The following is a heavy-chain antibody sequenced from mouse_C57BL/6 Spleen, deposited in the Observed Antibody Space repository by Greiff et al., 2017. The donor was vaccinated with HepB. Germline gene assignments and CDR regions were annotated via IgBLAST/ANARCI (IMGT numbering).Heavy chain of an antibody. V-gene: IGHV5-17*01. D-gene: IGHD2-12*01. CDR2: ISSGSSTT. J-gene: IGHJ4*01. CDR3: ARWDFTRAMDY. CDR1: GFTFSDYG. Sequence: EVKLVESGGGLVKPGGSLKLSCAASGFTFSDYGMHWVRQAPEKGLEWVAYISSGSSTTYYADTVKGRFTISRDNAKNTLFLQMTSLRSEDTAMYYCARWDFTRAMDYWGQGTSVTVSS.